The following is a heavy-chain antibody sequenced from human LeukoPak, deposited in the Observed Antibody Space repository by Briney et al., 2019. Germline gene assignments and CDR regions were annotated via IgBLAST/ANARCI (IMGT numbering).Heavy chain of an antibody. J-gene: IGHJ5*02. CDR3: ARDPGITMVRGVIKGNWFDP. Sequence: GASVKGSCKPSGYTFINYGINWVRQAPGQGLEWIGCISAYNGNTNYAQKFQGRFTMTTDTSTSTVHMELWSLRSDDTAVYYCARDPGITMVRGVIKGNWFDPWGQGTLVTVSS. CDR2: ISAYNGNT. V-gene: IGHV1-18*01. CDR1: GYTFINYG. D-gene: IGHD3-10*01.